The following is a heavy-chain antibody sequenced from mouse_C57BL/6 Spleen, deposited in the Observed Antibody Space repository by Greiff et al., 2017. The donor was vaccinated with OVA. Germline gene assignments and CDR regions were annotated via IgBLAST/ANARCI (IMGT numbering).Heavy chain of an antibody. D-gene: IGHD1-1*01. CDR1: GYTFTSYW. CDR2: VGPNSGGT. Sequence: VQLQQPGAELVQPGASVKLSCKASGYTFTSYWMHWVKQRPGRGLEWIGRVGPNSGGTKYNEKFKSKATLTVDKPSSTAYMKLSSLTSEDSAVDNCARDGGDYYGSSPFDYWGQGTTLTVSA. V-gene: IGHV1-72*01. CDR3: ARDGGDYYGSSPFDY. J-gene: IGHJ2*01.